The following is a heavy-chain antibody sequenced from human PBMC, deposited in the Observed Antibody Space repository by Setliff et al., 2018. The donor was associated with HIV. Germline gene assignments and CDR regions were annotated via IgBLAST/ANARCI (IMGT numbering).Heavy chain of an antibody. CDR2: IDPSDSYI. Sequence: GGSLRLSCKGSGKSLSNSWINWVRQMPGKGLEWMGRIDPSDSYINYGPSFQGHVTISADKSISTVYLLWSSLKASDTAIYYCARHEDWGPLDFWGQGTLVTVSS. D-gene: IGHD7-27*01. V-gene: IGHV5-10-1*01. CDR1: GKSLSNSW. J-gene: IGHJ4*02. CDR3: ARHEDWGPLDF.